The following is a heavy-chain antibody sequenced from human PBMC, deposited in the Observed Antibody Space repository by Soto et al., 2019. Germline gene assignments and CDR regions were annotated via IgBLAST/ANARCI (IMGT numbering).Heavy chain of an antibody. D-gene: IGHD2-8*01. CDR3: ARDLGYCTNGVCYHGWFDP. CDR2: INHSGST. Sequence: SETLSLTCSVYGGSFNDYYWSWIRQPPGKGLEWIGEINHSGSTNYNPSLKSRVTISLDTSKNQFSLKLSSVTAADTAVYYCARDLGYCTNGVCYHGWFDPLGPGNTGHRLL. J-gene: IGHJ5*02. CDR1: GGSFNDYY. V-gene: IGHV4-34*01.